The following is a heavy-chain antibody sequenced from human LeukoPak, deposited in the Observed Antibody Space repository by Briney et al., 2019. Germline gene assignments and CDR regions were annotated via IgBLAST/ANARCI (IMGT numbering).Heavy chain of an antibody. Sequence: GGSLRLSCAASGFTFSSYGMHWVRQAPGKGLERVAVISYDGSNKYYADSVKGRFTISRDNSKNTLYLQMNSLRAEDTAVYYCAKDQNTMVRGVPYYYYGMDVWGQGTTVTVSS. D-gene: IGHD3-10*01. J-gene: IGHJ6*02. CDR3: AKDQNTMVRGVPYYYYGMDV. V-gene: IGHV3-30*18. CDR2: ISYDGSNK. CDR1: GFTFSSYG.